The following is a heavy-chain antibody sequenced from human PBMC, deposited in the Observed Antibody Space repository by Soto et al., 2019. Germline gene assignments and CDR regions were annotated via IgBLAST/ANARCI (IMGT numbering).Heavy chain of an antibody. D-gene: IGHD5-12*01. V-gene: IGHV3-23*01. CDR1: GFRFWTYS. Sequence: EVKLLESGGGLVQPGESLRLSCAASGFRFWTYSMGWVRQAPGKGLEWVAGISGDGSATSYADSLKGRFTVSRDNSKDTLFLQMYTLRVEDTAVYYCAKTRLYDNNDYHRDGFDVWGPGTAVTVS. J-gene: IGHJ3*01. CDR2: ISGDGSAT. CDR3: AKTRLYDNNDYHRDGFDV.